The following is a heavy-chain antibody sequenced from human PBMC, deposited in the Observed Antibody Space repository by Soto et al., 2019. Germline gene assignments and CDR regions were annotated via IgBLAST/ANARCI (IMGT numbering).Heavy chain of an antibody. J-gene: IGHJ6*02. Sequence: GGSLRLSCAASGFSLNDAWMSWVRQGPGKGLEWLGRLKSRNEGGTTDYADPVKGRFIISRDDAKNTVDLQMSGLKTEDSAVYFCTRERWTFAESIHYYGMDVWGQGARVTVSS. CDR2: LKSRNEGGTT. V-gene: IGHV3-15*01. D-gene: IGHD3-10*01. CDR3: TRERWTFAESIHYYGMDV. CDR1: GFSLNDAW.